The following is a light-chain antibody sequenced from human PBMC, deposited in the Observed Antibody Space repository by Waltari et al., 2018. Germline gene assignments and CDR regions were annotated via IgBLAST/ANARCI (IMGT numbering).Light chain of an antibody. CDR2: GNS. CDR1: SSNIGAGYD. Sequence: QSVLTQPPSVSGAPGQRVTISLTGSSSNIGAGYDVHWYQQLPGTAPKLLIYGNSNRPSGVPDRFSGSKSGTSASLAITGLQAEDEADYYCQSYDSSLSGWVFGGGTKLTVL. V-gene: IGLV1-40*01. J-gene: IGLJ3*02. CDR3: QSYDSSLSGWV.